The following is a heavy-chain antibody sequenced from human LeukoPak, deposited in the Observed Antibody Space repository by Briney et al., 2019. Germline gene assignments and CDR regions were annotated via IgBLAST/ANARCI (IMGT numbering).Heavy chain of an antibody. CDR2: ISYDGTNK. V-gene: IGHV3-30*01. D-gene: IGHD1/OR15-1a*01. Sequence: GGSLRLSCAASGVTFSSYAMNWVRQAPGKGLEWVAVISYDGTNKYYADSVKGRFTISRDNSKNTLYLQMNSLRAEDTAVYYCARDGGSGLNNYYYYMDVWGKGTTVTVSS. CDR3: ARDGGSGLNNYYYYMDV. CDR1: GVTFSSYA. J-gene: IGHJ6*03.